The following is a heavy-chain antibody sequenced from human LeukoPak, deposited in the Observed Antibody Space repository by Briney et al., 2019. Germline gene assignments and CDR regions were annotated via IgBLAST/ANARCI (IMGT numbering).Heavy chain of an antibody. CDR1: GYTFTSYG. D-gene: IGHD5-18*01. CDR3: ARDKRNYRGYSYGYGY. Sequence: EASVKVSCKDSGYTFTSYGISWVRQAPGQGREWMGWISAYNGNTNYAQKLQGSVTMTTDTSTSTAYMELRSLRSDDTAVYYCARDKRNYRGYSYGYGYWGQGTLVTVSS. J-gene: IGHJ4*02. V-gene: IGHV1-18*01. CDR2: ISAYNGNT.